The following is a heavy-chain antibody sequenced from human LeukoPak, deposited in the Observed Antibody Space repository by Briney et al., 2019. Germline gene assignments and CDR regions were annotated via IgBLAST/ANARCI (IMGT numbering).Heavy chain of an antibody. V-gene: IGHV4-30-4*08. D-gene: IGHD4-17*01. Sequence: SETLSLTCAVYGGSFSGYYWSWIRQPPGKGLEWIGYIYYSGSTYYNPSLKSRVTISVDTSKNQLSPKLSSVTAADTAVYYCARIPTVTTRQDAFDIWGQGTMVTVSS. J-gene: IGHJ3*02. CDR2: IYYSGST. CDR1: GGSFSGYY. CDR3: ARIPTVTTRQDAFDI.